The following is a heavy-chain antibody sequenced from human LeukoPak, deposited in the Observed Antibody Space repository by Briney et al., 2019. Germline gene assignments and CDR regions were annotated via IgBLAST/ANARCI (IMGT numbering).Heavy chain of an antibody. J-gene: IGHJ4*02. CDR2: INPNSGDT. V-gene: IGHV1-2*06. D-gene: IGHD2-2*01. CDR3: ARDYCSSTSCLFDY. Sequence: SVTVSCKASGYTFTGYHMHWVRQAPGQGLEWMGRINPNSGDTNYAQKFQGRVTMTRDTSISTAYMELSRLKSDDTAVYYCARDYCSSTSCLFDYWGQGTLVTVSS. CDR1: GYTFTGYH.